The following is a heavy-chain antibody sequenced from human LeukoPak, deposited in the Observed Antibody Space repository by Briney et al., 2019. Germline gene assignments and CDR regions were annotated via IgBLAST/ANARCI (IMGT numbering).Heavy chain of an antibody. CDR1: GFTFDDYA. Sequence: PGRSLRLSCAASGFTFDDYAMHWVRQAPGKGLEWVSGISWNSGSIGYADSVKGRFTISRDNFKNTLSLQMNGLRVEDTALYYCVNSGFDPWGQGTLVTVSS. V-gene: IGHV3-9*01. D-gene: IGHD3-10*01. CDR3: VNSGFDP. J-gene: IGHJ5*02. CDR2: ISWNSGSI.